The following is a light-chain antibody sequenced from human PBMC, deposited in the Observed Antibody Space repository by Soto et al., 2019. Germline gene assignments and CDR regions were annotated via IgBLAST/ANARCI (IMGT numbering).Light chain of an antibody. V-gene: IGKV1-5*03. CDR2: MAS. J-gene: IGKJ5*01. CDR1: QSITNW. CDR3: QQRNNWPRST. Sequence: DIQLTQSPSTLCASVGDRVTIACRASQSITNWLAWYQQKPGKAPKVLIHMASSLKSGVPSRFSGSGSGTDFTLTISSLAPEDFAVYYCQQRNNWPRSTFGQGTRLEI.